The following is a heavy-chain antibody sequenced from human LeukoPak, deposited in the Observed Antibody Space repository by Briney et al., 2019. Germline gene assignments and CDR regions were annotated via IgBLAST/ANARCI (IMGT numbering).Heavy chain of an antibody. CDR1: GFTFSSYA. J-gene: IGHJ3*02. Sequence: GGSLRLSCAASGFTFSSYAMSWVRQAPGKGLEWVSAISGSGGSTYYADSVKGRFTISRDNSKNTLYLQMNSLRAEDTAVYYCAKDSSHCSGGSYYGFGAFDIWGQGTMVTVSS. CDR2: ISGSGGST. V-gene: IGHV3-23*01. CDR3: AKDSSHCSGGSYYGFGAFDI. D-gene: IGHD2-15*01.